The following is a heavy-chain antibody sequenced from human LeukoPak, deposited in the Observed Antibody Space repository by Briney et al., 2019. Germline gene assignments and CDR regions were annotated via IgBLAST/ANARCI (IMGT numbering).Heavy chain of an antibody. CDR1: GGSISSSSYY. V-gene: IGHV4-39*01. CDR3: ARHTGGLGRYDFWSGYTLDGMDV. J-gene: IGHJ6*02. CDR2: IYYSGST. D-gene: IGHD3-3*01. Sequence: SETLSVTCTVSGGSISSSSYYWGWIRQPPGKGLEWIGSIYYSGSTYYNPSLKSRVTISVDTSKNQFSLKLSSVTAADTAVYYCARHTGGLGRYDFWSGYTLDGMDVWGQGTTVTVSS.